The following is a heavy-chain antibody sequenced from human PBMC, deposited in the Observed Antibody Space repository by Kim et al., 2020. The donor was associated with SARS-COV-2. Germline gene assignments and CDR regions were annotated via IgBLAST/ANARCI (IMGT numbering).Heavy chain of an antibody. V-gene: IGHV3-53*01. Sequence: GTYYSDSVKGRFAISRDNSKNTLYLQMNSLRAEDAAVYYCARGTGVLADWGQGTLVTVSS. CDR3: ARGTGVLAD. D-gene: IGHD3-10*01. J-gene: IGHJ4*02. CDR2: GT.